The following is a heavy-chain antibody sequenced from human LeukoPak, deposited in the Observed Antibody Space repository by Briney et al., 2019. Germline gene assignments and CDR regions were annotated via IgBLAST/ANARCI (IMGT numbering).Heavy chain of an antibody. J-gene: IGHJ5*02. CDR1: GFTFSSYA. CDR3: AKDQRGSSSQRGDWFDP. Sequence: GGSLRLSCAASGFTFSSYAMSWARQAPGKGLEWVSAISGSGGSTYYADSVKGRFTISRDNSKNTLYLQMNSLRAEDTAVYYCAKDQRGSSSQRGDWFDPWGQGTLVTVSS. V-gene: IGHV3-23*01. D-gene: IGHD6-13*01. CDR2: ISGSGGST.